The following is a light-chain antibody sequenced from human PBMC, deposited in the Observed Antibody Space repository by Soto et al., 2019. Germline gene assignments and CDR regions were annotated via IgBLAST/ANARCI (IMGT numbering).Light chain of an antibody. J-gene: IGLJ2*01. V-gene: IGLV1-44*01. CDR1: SSDIGSNP. CDR3: GAWDGTLRDLA. CDR2: AND. Sequence: QLVLTQPPSASATPGQRVTISCSGSSSDIGSNPVNWYQQLPGAAPKLLIFANDQRPSGVPDRFSGSKSGTSASLAISDLQSEDEADYYCGAWDGTLRDLAFGGGTKLTVL.